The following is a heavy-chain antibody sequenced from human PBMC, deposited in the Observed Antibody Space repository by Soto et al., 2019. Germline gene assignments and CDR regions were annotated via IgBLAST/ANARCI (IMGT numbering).Heavy chain of an antibody. CDR3: AKVPGIWFGAYYYHMAV. CDR1: GFTFSSYA. CDR2: ISGSGGST. D-gene: IGHD3-10*01. J-gene: IGHJ6*03. Sequence: GGSLRLSCAASGFTFSSYAMSWVRQAPGKGLEWVSAISGSGGSTYYADSVKGRFTISRDNSKNTLYLQMNSLRAEDTAVYYCAKVPGIWFGAYYYHMAVWGKGTTVTVSS. V-gene: IGHV3-23*01.